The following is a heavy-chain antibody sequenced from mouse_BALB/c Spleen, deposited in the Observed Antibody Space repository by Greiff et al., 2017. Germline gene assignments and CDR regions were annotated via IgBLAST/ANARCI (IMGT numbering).Heavy chain of an antibody. CDR3: AITTVVGYYAMDY. CDR1: GYSITSDYA. Sequence: DVKLQESGPGLVKPSQSLSLTCTVTGYSITSDYAWNWIRQFPGNKLEWMGYISYSGSTSYNPSLKSRISITRDTSKNQFFLQLNSVTTEDTATYYCAITTVVGYYAMDYWGQGTSVTVSS. V-gene: IGHV3-2*02. CDR2: ISYSGST. D-gene: IGHD1-1*01. J-gene: IGHJ4*01.